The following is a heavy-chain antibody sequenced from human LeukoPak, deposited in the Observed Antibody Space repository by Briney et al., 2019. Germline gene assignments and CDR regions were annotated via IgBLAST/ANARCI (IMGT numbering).Heavy chain of an antibody. V-gene: IGHV3-15*01. CDR3: TWGWGSYFY. CDR1: GFTFSNAC. D-gene: IGHD3-10*01. CDR2: IKSKTDGGTT. J-gene: IGHJ4*02. Sequence: GGSLRLSCAASGFTFSNACMSWVRQAPGKGLEWVGRIKSKTDGGTTDYAAPVKGRFTISRDDSKNTLYLQMNSLNSEDTAVYYCTWGWGSYFYWGQGTLVTVSS.